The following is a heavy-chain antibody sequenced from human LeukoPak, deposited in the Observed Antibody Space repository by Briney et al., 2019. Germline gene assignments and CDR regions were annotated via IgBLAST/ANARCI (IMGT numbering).Heavy chain of an antibody. CDR2: IHTSGAS. CDR3: ARLGSYHDF. Sequence: SETLSLTCTVSGSSISNYYMSWIRQTPGKGLEWMGHIHTSGASRYYPSLESRLTLSIDTSRNQLSLKLTSVTAADTAVYFCARLGSYHDFWGQGALVTVSS. V-gene: IGHV4-4*09. J-gene: IGHJ4*02. CDR1: GSSISNYY. D-gene: IGHD1-26*01.